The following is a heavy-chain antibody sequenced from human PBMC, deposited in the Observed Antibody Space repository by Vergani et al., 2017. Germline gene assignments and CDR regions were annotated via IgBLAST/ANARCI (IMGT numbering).Heavy chain of an antibody. D-gene: IGHD6-13*01. CDR3: ARAGKQQLVHDC. Sequence: EVQLVESGGGLVKPGGSLRLSCAASGFTFSSYSMNWVRQAPGKGLEWVSSISSSSSYIYYADSVKGRFTISRDNAKNSLYLQMNILRAGDTAVYYCARAGKQQLVHDCWGEGTLVTVSS. CDR1: GFTFSSYS. V-gene: IGHV3-21*01. CDR2: ISSSSSYI. J-gene: IGHJ4*02.